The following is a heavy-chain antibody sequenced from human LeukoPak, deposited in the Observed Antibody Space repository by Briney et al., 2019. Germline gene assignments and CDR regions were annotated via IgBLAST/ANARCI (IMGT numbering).Heavy chain of an antibody. CDR3: ARRFAPSRNDAFDI. CDR2: IYYSGST. J-gene: IGHJ3*02. Sequence: SETLSLTCTVSGGSISSGSYYWGWIRQPPGKGLEWIGSIYYSGSTSYNPSLKSRVTISVDTSKNQFSLKLSSVTASDTAVYYCARRFAPSRNDAFDIWGQGTMVTVSS. CDR1: GGSISSGSYY. V-gene: IGHV4-39*01. D-gene: IGHD3-10*01.